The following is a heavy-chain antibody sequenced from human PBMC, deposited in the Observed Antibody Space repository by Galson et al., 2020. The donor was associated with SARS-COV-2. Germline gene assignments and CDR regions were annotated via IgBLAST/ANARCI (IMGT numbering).Heavy chain of an antibody. CDR1: GFTFSSYW. V-gene: IGHV3-7*03. CDR3: ARDSALRLLEWLGQPYYYYYMDV. J-gene: IGHJ6*03. CDR2: IKQDGSEK. D-gene: IGHD3-3*01. Sequence: GGSLRLSCAASGFTFSSYWMSWVRQAPGKGLEWVANIKQDGSEKYYVDSVKGRFTISRDNAKNSLYLQMNSLRAEDTAVYYCARDSALRLLEWLGQPYYYYYMDVWGKGTTVTVSS.